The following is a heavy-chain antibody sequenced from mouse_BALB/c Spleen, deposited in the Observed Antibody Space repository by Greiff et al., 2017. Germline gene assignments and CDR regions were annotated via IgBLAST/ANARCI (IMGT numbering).Heavy chain of an antibody. J-gene: IGHJ4*01. CDR2: IYPGSGST. CDR1: GYTFTSYW. V-gene: IGHV1S22*01. D-gene: IGHD4-1*01. CDR3: TRSGLGRKAMDY. Sequence: LQQPGSELVRPGASVKLSCKASGYTFTSYWMHWVKQRPGQGLEWIGNIYPGSGSTNYDEKFKSKATLTVDTSSSTAYMQLSSLTSEDSAVYYCTRSGLGRKAMDYWGQGTSVTVSS.